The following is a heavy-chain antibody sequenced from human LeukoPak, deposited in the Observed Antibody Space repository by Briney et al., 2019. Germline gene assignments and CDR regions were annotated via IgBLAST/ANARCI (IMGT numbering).Heavy chain of an antibody. Sequence: SETLSLTCAVYGGSFSGYYWSWIRQPPGKGLEWIGEINHSGSTNYNPSLKSRVTISVDTSKNQFPLKLSSVTAADTAVYYCARVRSRSRYFDYWGQGTLVTVSS. J-gene: IGHJ4*02. CDR1: GGSFSGYY. D-gene: IGHD2-2*01. CDR2: INHSGST. V-gene: IGHV4-34*01. CDR3: ARVRSRSRYFDY.